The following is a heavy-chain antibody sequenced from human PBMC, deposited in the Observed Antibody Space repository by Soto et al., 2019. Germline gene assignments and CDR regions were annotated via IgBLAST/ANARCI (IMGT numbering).Heavy chain of an antibody. J-gene: IGHJ4*02. D-gene: IGHD3-22*01. CDR3: VRGGSGYTWFNEF. Sequence: PSVKVSCKASGGLFSSYPISWVRQAPGQGLEWMGGIIPVFQAAYYTQRFQGRVTITADESTNTAYMELSSLRSEDTAIYYCVRGGSGYTWFNEFWGQGTLVTVS. V-gene: IGHV1-69*13. CDR2: IIPVFQAA. CDR1: GGLFSSYP.